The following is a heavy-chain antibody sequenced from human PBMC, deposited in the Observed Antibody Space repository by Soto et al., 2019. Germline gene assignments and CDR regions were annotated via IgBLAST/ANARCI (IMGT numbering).Heavy chain of an antibody. J-gene: IGHJ5*02. Sequence: GGSLRLSCAASGLTVSDNYMIWVRQAPGKGLEWVSVIHSGGSTYYADSVRGRFTISRDNFRNTLNLQMDSLRVEDTGVYYCTRAALKYSETYLGWLDPWGQGTLVTVSS. D-gene: IGHD1-26*01. CDR2: IHSGGST. CDR1: GLTVSDNY. CDR3: TRAALKYSETYLGWLDP. V-gene: IGHV3-53*01.